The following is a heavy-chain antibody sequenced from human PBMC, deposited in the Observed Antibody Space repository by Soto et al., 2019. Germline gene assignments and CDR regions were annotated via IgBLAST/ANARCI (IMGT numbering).Heavy chain of an antibody. V-gene: IGHV4-34*01. CDR3: ARVGCSGGSCYFGVNYYYYYFMDG. J-gene: IGHJ6*03. D-gene: IGHD2-15*01. CDR2: INHSGST. CDR1: GGSFSGYY. Sequence: SETLSLTCAVYGGSFSGYYWSWIRQPPGKGLEWIGEINHSGSTNYNPSLKSRVTISVDTSKNQFSLKLSSVTAADTAVYYCARVGCSGGSCYFGVNYYYYYFMDGWGKGTKVTVSS.